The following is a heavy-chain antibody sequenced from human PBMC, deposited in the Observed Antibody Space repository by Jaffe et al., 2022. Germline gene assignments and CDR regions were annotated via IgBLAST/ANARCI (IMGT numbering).Heavy chain of an antibody. CDR2: IKGDGSER. CDR3: AGARRAASGY. D-gene: IGHD3-10*01. J-gene: IGHJ4*02. Sequence: EVQLVESGGGLVQPGGSLRLSCAASGFTFSSYWMSWVRQAPGKGLEWVANIKGDGSERFYVDSVEGRFTISRDNAKNSLYLQMNSLRAEDTAVYYCAGARRAASGYWGQGTLVSVSS. V-gene: IGHV3-7*03. CDR1: GFTFSSYW.